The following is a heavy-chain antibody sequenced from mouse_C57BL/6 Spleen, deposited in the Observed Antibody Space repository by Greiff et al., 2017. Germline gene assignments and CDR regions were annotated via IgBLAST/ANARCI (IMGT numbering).Heavy chain of an antibody. CDR1: GFNIKDYY. CDR3: TTGGYYGSYAMDY. Sequence: VQLQQSGAELVRPGASVKLSCTASGFNIKDYYMHWVKQRPEQGLEWIGRIDPEDGDTEYAPKFQGKATMTADTSSNTAYLQLSSLTSEDTAVYYCTTGGYYGSYAMDYWGQGTSVTVSS. D-gene: IGHD1-1*01. J-gene: IGHJ4*01. CDR2: IDPEDGDT. V-gene: IGHV14-1*01.